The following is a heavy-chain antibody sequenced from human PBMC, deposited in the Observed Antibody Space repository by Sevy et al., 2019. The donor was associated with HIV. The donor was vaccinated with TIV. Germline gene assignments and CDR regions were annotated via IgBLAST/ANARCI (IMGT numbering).Heavy chain of an antibody. Sequence: GGSLRLSCAASGFTFSSYSMNWVRQAPGKGLEWVSSISSSSSYIYYADSWKGRFTISRDNAKNSLYLQMNSLRAEDTAVYYWARDGPTVTTVDYYGMDVWGQGTTVTVSS. D-gene: IGHD4-17*01. CDR1: GFTFSSYS. CDR2: ISSSSSYI. V-gene: IGHV3-21*01. CDR3: ARDGPTVTTVDYYGMDV. J-gene: IGHJ6*02.